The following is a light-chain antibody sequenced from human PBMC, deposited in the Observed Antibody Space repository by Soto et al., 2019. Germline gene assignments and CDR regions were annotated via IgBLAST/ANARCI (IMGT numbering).Light chain of an antibody. CDR3: QQYHTWWT. V-gene: IGKV1-5*03. J-gene: IGKJ1*01. CDR2: KAS. CDR1: QSISSW. Sequence: DIQMPQSPSTLSASVGDRVTITCRASQSISSWLAWYQQKPGKAPKILIYKASSLESGVPSRFSGSGSGTQFTLTISSLQPDDFATYYCQQYHTWWTFGQGTKVEI.